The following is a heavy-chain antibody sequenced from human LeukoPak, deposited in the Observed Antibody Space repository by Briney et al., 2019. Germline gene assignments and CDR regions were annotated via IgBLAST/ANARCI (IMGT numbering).Heavy chain of an antibody. J-gene: IGHJ4*02. CDR3: ARGPTYYYGSGSYGYYFDY. D-gene: IGHD3-10*01. V-gene: IGHV4-34*01. CDR1: GGFFSGYY. CDR2: INHSGST. Sequence: SETLSLTCAVYGGFFSGYYWSWIRQPPGKGLEWIGEINHSGSTNYNPSLKGRVTISVDTSKNQFSLKLSSVTAADTAVYYCARGPTYYYGSGSYGYYFDYWGQGTLVTVSS.